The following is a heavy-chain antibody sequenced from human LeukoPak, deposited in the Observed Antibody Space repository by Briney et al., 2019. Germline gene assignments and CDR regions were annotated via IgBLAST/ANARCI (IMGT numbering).Heavy chain of an antibody. CDR3: ARYIAAAGPAYYYYYYMDV. V-gene: IGHV4-59*11. J-gene: IGHJ6*03. CDR2: IYYSGST. D-gene: IGHD6-13*01. Sequence: SETLSLTCTVSGGSISSHYWSWIRQPPGKGLEWIGYIYYSGSTNYNPYLKSRVTISVNTSKNQFSLKLSSVTAADTAVYYCARYIAAAGPAYYYYYYMDVWGKGTTVTVSS. CDR1: GGSISSHY.